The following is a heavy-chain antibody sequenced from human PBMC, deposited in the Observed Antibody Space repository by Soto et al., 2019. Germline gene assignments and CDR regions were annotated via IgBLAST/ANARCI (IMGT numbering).Heavy chain of an antibody. CDR2: INAGNGNT. V-gene: IGHV1-3*01. J-gene: IGHJ5*02. CDR1: GYTFTSYA. Sequence: QVQLVQSGAEVKKPGASVKVSCKASGYTFTSYAMHWVRQAPGQRLEWMGWINAGNGNTKYSQKFQGRVTITRDTSASTAYMELSSLRSEDTAVYYCARDVLNPLGRYDFWSGYAGGWFDPWGQGTLVTVSS. D-gene: IGHD3-3*01. CDR3: ARDVLNPLGRYDFWSGYAGGWFDP.